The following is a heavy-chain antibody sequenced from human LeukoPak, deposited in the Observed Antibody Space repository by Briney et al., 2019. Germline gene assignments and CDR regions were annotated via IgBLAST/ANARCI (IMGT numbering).Heavy chain of an antibody. CDR2: MNSDGSTT. CDR1: GFTFSRDW. D-gene: IGHD7-27*01. J-gene: IGHJ4*02. CDR3: VRALMGTSDH. Sequence: GGSLRLSRAASGFTFSRDWMHWVRQGPGKGLVWVSRMNSDGSTTNYADSVKGRFTISRDNAKNTLYLQMNSLRAEDTAVYYCVRALMGTSDHWGQGSLV. V-gene: IGHV3-74*01.